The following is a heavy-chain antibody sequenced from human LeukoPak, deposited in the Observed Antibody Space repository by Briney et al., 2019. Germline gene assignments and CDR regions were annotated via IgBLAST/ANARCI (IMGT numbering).Heavy chain of an antibody. CDR2: IYPGDSDT. J-gene: IGHJ4*02. CDR3: ARRRYPHIAAAVSDFDY. Sequence: GESLKISCKGSGYSLTSYWIGWVRQMPGKGLEWMGIIYPGDSDTRYSPSFQGQVTISADKSISTAYLQWSSLKASDTAMYYCARRRYPHIAAAVSDFDYWGQGTLVTVSS. D-gene: IGHD6-13*01. V-gene: IGHV5-51*01. CDR1: GYSLTSYW.